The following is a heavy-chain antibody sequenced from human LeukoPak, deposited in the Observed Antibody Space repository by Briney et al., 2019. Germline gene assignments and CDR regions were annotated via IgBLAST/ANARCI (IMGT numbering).Heavy chain of an antibody. Sequence: AAVKVSCKASGYTFTGYYMHWVRQAPGQGLEWMGWFNPNSGGTNYAQKFQGRVTMARDTSISTAYMELSRLRSDDTAVYYCARHDYGGNDFDYWGQGTLVTVSS. CDR2: FNPNSGGT. V-gene: IGHV1-2*02. D-gene: IGHD4-23*01. CDR3: ARHDYGGNDFDY. J-gene: IGHJ4*02. CDR1: GYTFTGYY.